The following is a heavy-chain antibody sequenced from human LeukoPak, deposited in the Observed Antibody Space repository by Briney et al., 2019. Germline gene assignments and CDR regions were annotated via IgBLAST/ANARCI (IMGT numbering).Heavy chain of an antibody. CDR2: IRYDGSNK. CDR1: GFTFSSYG. CDR3: AKVDYYYDSSGYFFDY. Sequence: GGSLRLSYAASGFTFSSYGMHWVRQAPGKGLEWVAFIRYDGSNKYYADSVKGRFTISRDNSKNTLYLQMNSLRAEDTAVYYCAKVDYYYDSSGYFFDYWGQGTLVTVSS. V-gene: IGHV3-30*02. J-gene: IGHJ4*02. D-gene: IGHD3-22*01.